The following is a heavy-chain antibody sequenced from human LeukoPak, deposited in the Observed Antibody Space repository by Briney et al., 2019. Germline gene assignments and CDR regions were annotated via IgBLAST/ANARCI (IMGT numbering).Heavy chain of an antibody. J-gene: IGHJ3*02. V-gene: IGHV1-2*02. CDR3: ARRRPKLVINDVLHI. Sequence: ASVKVSCRASGYTFTGYIIHWVRQAPGQGLDWMGWINPNNGDTSYAQTFQGRLTMTSDTSISTAYMELSRLRSDDTALYYCARRRPKLVINDVLHIWGQGTMVTVSS. CDR1: GYTFTGYI. CDR2: INPNNGDT.